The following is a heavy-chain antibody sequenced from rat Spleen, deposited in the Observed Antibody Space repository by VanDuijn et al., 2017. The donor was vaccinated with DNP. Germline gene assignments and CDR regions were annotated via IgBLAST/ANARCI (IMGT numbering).Heavy chain of an antibody. D-gene: IGHD1-4*01. Sequence: EVQLVESGGDLVQPGRSLKLSCAASGFTFSDYAMAWVRQAPKKGLEWVATISYEGGSTYYGDSVKGRFTISRDNAKSSLYLQMDSLRSEDTATYYCARPGIRATRVGYFDYWGQGVMVTVSS. CDR2: ISYEGGST. J-gene: IGHJ2*01. CDR3: ARPGIRATRVGYFDY. CDR1: GFTFSDYA. V-gene: IGHV5-7*01.